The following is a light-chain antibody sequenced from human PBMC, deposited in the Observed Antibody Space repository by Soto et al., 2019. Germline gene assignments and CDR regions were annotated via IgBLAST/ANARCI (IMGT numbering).Light chain of an antibody. V-gene: IGKV3-11*01. CDR3: QQRSNWPPWT. Sequence: EIVLTQSPATLSLSPGERATLSCRASQSVGSYLAWYQQKLGQAPRLLIYDASNRATGIPARFSGSGSGTGFTLTISRPEAEDFAVYYCQQRSNWPPWTFGQGTKVEVK. J-gene: IGKJ1*01. CDR1: QSVGSY. CDR2: DAS.